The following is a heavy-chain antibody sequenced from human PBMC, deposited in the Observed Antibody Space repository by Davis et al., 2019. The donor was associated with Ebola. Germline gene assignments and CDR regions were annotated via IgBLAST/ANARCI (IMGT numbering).Heavy chain of an antibody. CDR3: ILLAPGA. CDR1: GFTFSGSA. J-gene: IGHJ4*02. V-gene: IGHV3-73*01. Sequence: GESLKLSCAASGFTFSGSAMHWVRQASGKGLEWVGRIRSKANSYATAYAASVKGRFTISRDDSKNTAYLQMNSLKTEDTAVYYCILLAPGAWGQGTLVTVSS. D-gene: IGHD3-10*01. CDR2: IRSKANSYAT.